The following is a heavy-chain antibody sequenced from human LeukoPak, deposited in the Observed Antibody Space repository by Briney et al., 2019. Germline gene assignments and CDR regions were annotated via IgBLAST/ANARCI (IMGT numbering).Heavy chain of an antibody. CDR2: INPSGGST. J-gene: IGHJ5*02. D-gene: IGHD1-26*01. CDR3: ARDAGSGSYHNWFDP. Sequence: ASVKASCKASGDTFTSNYMHWVRQAPGQGLERMGIINPSGGSTNYAQKFQGRVTMTRNTSTSTVYMELSSLRTDDTAVYYCARDAGSGSYHNWFDPWGQGTLVTVSS. CDR1: GDTFTSNY. V-gene: IGHV1-46*01.